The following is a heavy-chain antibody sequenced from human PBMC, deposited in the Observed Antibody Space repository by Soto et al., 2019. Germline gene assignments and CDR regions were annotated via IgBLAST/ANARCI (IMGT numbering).Heavy chain of an antibody. CDR3: ARALRQLLSHNYYHSSLDV. J-gene: IGHJ6*04. CDR1: GFTFSDYQ. CDR2: IGSSSLSV. Sequence: QVHLVESGGGLVKPGGSLRLSCAASGFTFSDYQMSWIRQAPGKGLEWVSYIGSSSLSVYYEDSVKGRFTISRDNANNSLYLEMNSLRAEDSAVYYCARALRQLLSHNYYHSSLDVWGKGTTVSVSS. D-gene: IGHD2-2*01. V-gene: IGHV3-11*01.